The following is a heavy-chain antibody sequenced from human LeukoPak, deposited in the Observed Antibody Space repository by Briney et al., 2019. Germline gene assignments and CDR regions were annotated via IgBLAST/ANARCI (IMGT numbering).Heavy chain of an antibody. CDR1: GYSISSGYY. D-gene: IGHD3-22*01. CDR2: IYYSGST. J-gene: IGHJ3*02. Sequence: SETLSLTCAVSGYSISSGYYWGWIRQPPGKGLEWIGSIYYSGSTYYNPSLKSRVTISVDTSKNQFSLKLSSVTAADTVVYYCAREIVAGAFDIWGQGTMVTVSS. CDR3: AREIVAGAFDI. V-gene: IGHV4-38-2*02.